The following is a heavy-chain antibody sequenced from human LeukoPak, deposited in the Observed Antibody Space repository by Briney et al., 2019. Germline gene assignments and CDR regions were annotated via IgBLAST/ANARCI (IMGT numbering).Heavy chain of an antibody. CDR3: ARDKIAAVAAKNHFDY. Sequence: GGPLRLSCAASGFTFSDYYMSWIRQAPGKGLEWVSYISSSSSYTNYADSVKGRFTISRDNAKNSLYLQMNSLRAEDTAVYYCARDKIAAVAAKNHFDYWGQGTLVTVSS. J-gene: IGHJ4*02. CDR1: GFTFSDYY. V-gene: IGHV3-11*06. D-gene: IGHD6-19*01. CDR2: ISSSSSYT.